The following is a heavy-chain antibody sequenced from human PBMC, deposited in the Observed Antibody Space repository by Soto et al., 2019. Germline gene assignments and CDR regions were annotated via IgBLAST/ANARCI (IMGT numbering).Heavy chain of an antibody. CDR2: IYYSGST. CDR1: GGSVSSGSYY. CDR3: ARGIEGWNQGPYYYGMDV. D-gene: IGHD1-1*01. Sequence: QVQLQESGPGLVKPSETLSLTCTVSGGSVSSGSYYWSWIRQPPGKGLEWIGYIYYSGSTNYNPSLKSRVTISVATSKTQSSLKLSSVTAADTAVYYCARGIEGWNQGPYYYGMDVWGQGTTVTVSS. V-gene: IGHV4-61*01. J-gene: IGHJ6*02.